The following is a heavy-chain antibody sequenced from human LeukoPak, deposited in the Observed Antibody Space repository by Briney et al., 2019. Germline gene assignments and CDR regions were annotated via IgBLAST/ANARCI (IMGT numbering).Heavy chain of an antibody. CDR3: TTYRDSSWNDAFDI. J-gene: IGHJ3*02. Sequence: GGSLRLSCAASGFTFSSYWMHWVRQAPGKGLVWVSRIYNDGSRTSYADSVKGRFTISRDDSKNTLYLQMNSLKTEDTAVYYRTTYRDSSWNDAFDIWGQGTMVTVSS. V-gene: IGHV3-74*01. D-gene: IGHD6-13*01. CDR2: IYNDGSRT. CDR1: GFTFSSYW.